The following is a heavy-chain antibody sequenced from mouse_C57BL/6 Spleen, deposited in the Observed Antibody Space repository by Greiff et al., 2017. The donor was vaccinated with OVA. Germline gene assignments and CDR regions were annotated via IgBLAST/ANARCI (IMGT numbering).Heavy chain of an antibody. CDR1: GFTFSDYY. Sequence: EVKLVESGGGLVQPGGSLKLSCAASGFTFSDYYMYWVRQTPEKRLEWVAYISNGGGSTYYPDTVKGRFTISRDNAKNTLYLQMSRLKSEDTAMYYCARHGAGNYFFAYWGQGTLVTVSA. CDR2: ISNGGGST. CDR3: ARHGAGNYFFAY. D-gene: IGHD2-1*01. J-gene: IGHJ3*01. V-gene: IGHV5-12*01.